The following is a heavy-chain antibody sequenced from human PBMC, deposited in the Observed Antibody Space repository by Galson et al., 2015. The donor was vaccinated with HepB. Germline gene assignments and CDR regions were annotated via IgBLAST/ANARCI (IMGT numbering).Heavy chain of an antibody. CDR2: ISYDGST. CDR3: AKDRGLPYSGYDLVDY. Sequence: SLRLSCAASGFTFSSYAMHWVRQAPGKGLEWVAVISYDGSTYYADSVKGRFTISRDNSKNTLYLQMNSLRAEDTAVYYCAKDRGLPYSGYDLVDYWGQGTLVTVSS. D-gene: IGHD5-12*01. CDR1: GFTFSSYA. J-gene: IGHJ4*02. V-gene: IGHV3-30-3*01.